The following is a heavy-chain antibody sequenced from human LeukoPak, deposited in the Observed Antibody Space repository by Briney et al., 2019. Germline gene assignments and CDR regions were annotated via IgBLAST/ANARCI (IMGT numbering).Heavy chain of an antibody. D-gene: IGHD6-6*01. V-gene: IGHV3-30*02. CDR1: EFTFSRYG. CDR2: IRYDGRNE. CDR3: AKVYIAARPHWFDP. Sequence: AGGSLRLSCITSEFTFSRYGMHWVRQAPGKGLEWVAFIRYDGRNEYYADSVKGRFTISRDDSKNTLYLQMNSLRVEDTAVYYCAKVYIAARPHWFDPWGQGTLVTVSS. J-gene: IGHJ5*02.